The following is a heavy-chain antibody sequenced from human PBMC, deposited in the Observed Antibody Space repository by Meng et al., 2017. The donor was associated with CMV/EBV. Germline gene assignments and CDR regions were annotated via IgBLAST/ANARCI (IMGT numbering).Heavy chain of an antibody. CDR2: IYYSGFT. Sequence: GSLRLSCTVSGDSIGGSSHYWGWVRQPPGKGLEWIGSIYYSGFTYYKSSLKSRVTISIDTSKNQFSLRLSSVTAADPAVYYCARQYSSSSPPLSFDYWGQGALVTVSS. CDR1: GDSIGGSSHY. D-gene: IGHD6-6*01. J-gene: IGHJ4*02. V-gene: IGHV4-39*07. CDR3: ARQYSSSSPPLSFDY.